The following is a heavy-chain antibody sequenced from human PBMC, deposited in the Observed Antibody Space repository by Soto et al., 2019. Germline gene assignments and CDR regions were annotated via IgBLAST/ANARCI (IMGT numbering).Heavy chain of an antibody. J-gene: IGHJ6*02. V-gene: IGHV3-23*01. CDR2: ISGSGGST. Sequence: GGSLRLSCAASGFTFSSYAMSWVRQAPGKGLEWVSAISGSGGSTYYADSVKGRFTISRDNSKNTLYLQMNSLRAEDTAVYYCAKDIPMVLTYYYYYGMDVWGQGTTVTVSS. CDR3: AKDIPMVLTYYYYYGMDV. D-gene: IGHD3-10*01. CDR1: GFTFSSYA.